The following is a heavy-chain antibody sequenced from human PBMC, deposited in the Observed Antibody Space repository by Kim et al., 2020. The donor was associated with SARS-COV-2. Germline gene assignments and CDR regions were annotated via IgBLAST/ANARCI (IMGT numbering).Heavy chain of an antibody. CDR2: INTNTGNP. Sequence: ASVKVSCKASGYTFTSYAMNWVRQAPGQGLEWMGWINTNTGNPTYAQGFTGRFVFSLDTSVSTAYLQISSLKAEDTAVYYCVRTSAIFGVLTLDYWGQGTLVTVSS. V-gene: IGHV7-4-1*02. CDR3: VRTSAIFGVLTLDY. D-gene: IGHD3-3*01. J-gene: IGHJ4*02. CDR1: GYTFTSYA.